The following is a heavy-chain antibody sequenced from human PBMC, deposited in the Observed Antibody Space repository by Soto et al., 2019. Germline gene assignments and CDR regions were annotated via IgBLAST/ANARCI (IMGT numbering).Heavy chain of an antibody. D-gene: IGHD3-9*01. CDR3: ARYLGTHDILPGYPVRGGWFAP. CDR2: IIPIFGTA. V-gene: IGHV1-69*06. CDR1: GGTFSSYA. J-gene: IGHJ5*02. Sequence: QVQLVQSGAEVKKPGSSVKVSCKASGGTFSSYAISWVRQAPGQGLEWMGGIIPIFGTANYAQKFQGRVTITANKSTSTAYMELSSLRFEDTAVYYGARYLGTHDILPGYPVRGGWFAPWGQGTLVTVSS.